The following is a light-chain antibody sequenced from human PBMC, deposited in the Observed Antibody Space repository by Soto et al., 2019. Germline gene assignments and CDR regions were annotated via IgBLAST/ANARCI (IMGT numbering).Light chain of an antibody. CDR3: QSYDSSLSVV. CDR2: GNS. V-gene: IGLV1-40*01. J-gene: IGLJ2*01. Sequence: QPPSVSGAPGQRVTISCTGSSSNIGAGYDVHWYQQLPGTAPKLLIYGNSNRPSGVPDRFSGSKSGTSASLAITGLQAEDEADYYCQSYDSSLSVVFGGGTKLTAL. CDR1: SSNIGAGYD.